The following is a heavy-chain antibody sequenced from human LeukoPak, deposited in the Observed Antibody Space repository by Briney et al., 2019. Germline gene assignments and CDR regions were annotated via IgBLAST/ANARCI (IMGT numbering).Heavy chain of an antibody. J-gene: IGHJ4*02. CDR1: GFTFSNAW. D-gene: IGHD1-14*01. Sequence: KSGGSLRLSCAASGFTFSNAWMSWVRKAPGKGLEWVGRIKSKTDGGTTDYAAPVKGRFTISRDDSKNTLYLQMNSLKTEDTAVYYCTTPRSYYNERDHWGQGTLVTVSS. V-gene: IGHV3-15*01. CDR2: IKSKTDGGTT. CDR3: TTPRSYYNERDH.